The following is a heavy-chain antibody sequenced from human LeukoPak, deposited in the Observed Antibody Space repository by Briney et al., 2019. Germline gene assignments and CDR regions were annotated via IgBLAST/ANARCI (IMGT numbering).Heavy chain of an antibody. Sequence: GGSLGLSCAASGFTFSSYAMSWVRQAPGKGLEWVSAISGSGGSTYYADSVKGRFTISRDNSKNTLYLQMNSLRAEDTAVYYCAKGSGYYYVTSLFDDWGQGTLVTVSS. CDR1: GFTFSSYA. D-gene: IGHD3-22*01. J-gene: IGHJ4*02. CDR2: ISGSGGST. V-gene: IGHV3-23*01. CDR3: AKGSGYYYVTSLFDD.